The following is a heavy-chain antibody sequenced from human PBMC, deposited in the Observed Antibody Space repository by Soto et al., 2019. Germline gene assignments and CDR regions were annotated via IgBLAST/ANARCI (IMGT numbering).Heavy chain of an antibody. V-gene: IGHV1-18*01. Sequence: ASVKVSCKASGYTLTSYCISWVRQAPGQGLEWMGWIGAYNGNTKYAQKLQGRVTMTTDTSTSTAYMELRSLRSDDTAVYYCPRDQSEYYYGSGSYFAPDAFDIWGQGTMVTVSS. D-gene: IGHD3-10*01. J-gene: IGHJ3*02. CDR2: IGAYNGNT. CDR1: GYTLTSYC. CDR3: PRDQSEYYYGSGSYFAPDAFDI.